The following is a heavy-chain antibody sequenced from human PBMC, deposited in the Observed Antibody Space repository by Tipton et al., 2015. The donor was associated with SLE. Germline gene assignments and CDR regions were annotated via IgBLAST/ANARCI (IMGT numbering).Heavy chain of an antibody. CDR3: ARDSKGMATGGDAFDI. J-gene: IGHJ3*02. CDR2: IIPIFGTA. D-gene: IGHD5-24*01. CDR1: GGTFSTYG. V-gene: IGHV1-69*05. Sequence: QLVQSGAEVKKPGSSVTVSCKASGGTFSTYGISWVRQAPGQGLEWMGGIIPIFGTANIAQKFQGRVTITTDESTTTVYMDLTSLRFEDTAVYFCARDSKGMATGGDAFDIWGQGTKVTVSS.